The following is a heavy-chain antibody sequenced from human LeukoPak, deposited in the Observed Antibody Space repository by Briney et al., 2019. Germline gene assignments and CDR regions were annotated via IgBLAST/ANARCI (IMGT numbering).Heavy chain of an antibody. CDR2: ISSSSSYI. D-gene: IGHD4-17*01. CDR3: ARDADYGDYAGMDV. Sequence: GGSLRLSCAASGFTFSSYAMSWVRQAPGKGLEWVSSISSSSSYIYYADSVKGRFTISRDNAKNSLYLQMNSLRAEDTAVYYCARDADYGDYAGMDVWGQGTTVTVSS. CDR1: GFTFSSYA. V-gene: IGHV3-21*01. J-gene: IGHJ6*02.